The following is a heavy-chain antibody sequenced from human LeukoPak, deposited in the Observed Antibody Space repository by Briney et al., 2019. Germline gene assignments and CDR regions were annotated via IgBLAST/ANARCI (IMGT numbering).Heavy chain of an antibody. V-gene: IGHV3-9*01. CDR2: ISWNGGST. D-gene: IGHD2-2*02. J-gene: IGHJ4*02. CDR1: GFTFDDHS. Sequence: GRSLRLSCAASGFTFDDHSMHWVRQGPGKGLEWVSGISWNGGSTGYAGSVKGRFTISRDNTKNSLYLQMNSLRPEDTAFYYCTKELYTPNHFDSWGQGTLVTVSS. CDR3: TKELYTPNHFDS.